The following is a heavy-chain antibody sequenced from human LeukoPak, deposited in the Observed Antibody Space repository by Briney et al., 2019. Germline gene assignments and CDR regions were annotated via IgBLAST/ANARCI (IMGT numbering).Heavy chain of an antibody. CDR2: IYTSGST. D-gene: IGHD1-26*01. V-gene: IGHV4-4*07. CDR1: GGSISSYY. CDR3: ARDRSGSYYYYYYMEV. Sequence: SETLSLTCTVSGGSISSYYWSWIRQPAGKGLERIGRIYTSGSTNYNPSLKSRVTMSVDTSKNQFSPKLSSVTAADTAVYYCARDRSGSYYYYYYMEVWGKGTTVTVSS. J-gene: IGHJ6*03.